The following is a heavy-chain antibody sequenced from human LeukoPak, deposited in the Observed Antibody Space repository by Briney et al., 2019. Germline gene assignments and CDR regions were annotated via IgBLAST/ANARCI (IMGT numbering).Heavy chain of an antibody. CDR1: GYSIRSGYY. CDR3: ARVRGMEVTANWYFDL. J-gene: IGHJ2*01. CDR2: TYHSGST. Sequence: ETLSLTCAVSGYSIRSGYYWGWIRQPPGEGLEWIGSTYHSGSTFYKPSLESRLTISVDASKNQFSLKLTSATAADTAVYYCARVRGMEVTANWYFDLWGRGTLVPVSS. V-gene: IGHV4-38-2*01. D-gene: IGHD2-21*02.